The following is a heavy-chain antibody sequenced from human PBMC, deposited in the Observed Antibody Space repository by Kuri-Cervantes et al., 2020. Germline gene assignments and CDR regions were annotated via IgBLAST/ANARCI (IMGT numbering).Heavy chain of an antibody. CDR1: GDSISGMY. V-gene: IGHV4-4*07. CDR2: IYDNENN. D-gene: IGHD5-18*01. CDR3: ARETGYSYDQAFDI. Sequence: GSLRLSCAVSGDSISGMYWSWIRQSAGKGLEWMGRIYDNENNNYNPSLKSRITMSVDTSRNQFSLKLESVTAADTAVYYCARETGYSYDQAFDIWGQGTMVTVSS. J-gene: IGHJ3*02.